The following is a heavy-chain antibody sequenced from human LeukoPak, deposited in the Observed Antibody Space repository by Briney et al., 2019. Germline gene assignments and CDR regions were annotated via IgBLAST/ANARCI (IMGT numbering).Heavy chain of an antibody. V-gene: IGHV1-18*01. J-gene: IGHJ4*02. CDR3: ARERGVRLGYCSSTSCGKGGRPFDY. CDR2: ISAYNGNT. Sequence: ASVKVSCKASDYTFTSYGISWVRQAPGQGLERMGWISAYNGNTNYAQKLQGRATMTTDTSTSTAYMELRSLRSDAPAVYYCARERGVRLGYCSSTSCGKGGRPFDYWGQGTLVTVSS. CDR1: DYTFTSYG. D-gene: IGHD2-2*01.